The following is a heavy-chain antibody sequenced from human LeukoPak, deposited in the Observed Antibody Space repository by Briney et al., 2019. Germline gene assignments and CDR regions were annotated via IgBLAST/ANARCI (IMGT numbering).Heavy chain of an antibody. V-gene: IGHV3-48*02. CDR1: GFTFSTYS. D-gene: IGHD5-18*01. J-gene: IGHJ4*02. CDR2: VSSDSSTI. Sequence: WVSLRLSCAASGFTFSTYSMSWVRQAPGKGLEWLSYVSSDSSTIYYADSVKGRFTISRDNAKNSLYLQMNSLRDEDTAVYYCARDLGYSGDYWGQGTLVTVSS. CDR3: ARDLGYSGDY.